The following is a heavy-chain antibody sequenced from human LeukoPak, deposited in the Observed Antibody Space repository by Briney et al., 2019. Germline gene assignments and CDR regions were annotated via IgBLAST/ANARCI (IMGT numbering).Heavy chain of an antibody. V-gene: IGHV3-7*03. CDR2: INQDGSDK. CDR3: ARDLERQDYDILTGFQLGY. J-gene: IGHJ4*02. D-gene: IGHD3-9*01. CDR1: GFTFSSYW. Sequence: GGSLRLSCAASGFTFSSYWMNWVRQAPGKGLEWVANINQDGSDKYYVDSVKGRFTISRDNAKNSLYLQMNSLRAEDAAVYYCARDLERQDYDILTGFQLGYWGQGTLVTVSS.